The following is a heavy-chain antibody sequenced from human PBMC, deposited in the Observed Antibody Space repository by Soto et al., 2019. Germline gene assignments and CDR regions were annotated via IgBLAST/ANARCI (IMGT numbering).Heavy chain of an antibody. D-gene: IGHD3-10*01. J-gene: IGHJ3*02. V-gene: IGHV3-23*01. CDR2: ISGSGGST. CDR1: GFTFSSYA. Sequence: PGGSLRLSCAASGFTFSSYAMSWVRQAPGKGLEWVSAISGSGGSTYYADSVKGRFTISRDNSKNTLFLQMNSLRADDTAVYYCATHFGDLLLNGAFAIWGQGKMVNVS. CDR3: ATHFGDLLLNGAFAI.